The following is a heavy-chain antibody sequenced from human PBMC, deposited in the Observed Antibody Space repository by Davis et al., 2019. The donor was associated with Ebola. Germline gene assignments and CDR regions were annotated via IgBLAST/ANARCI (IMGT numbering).Heavy chain of an antibody. D-gene: IGHD1-20*01. Sequence: PGGSLRLSCAASGFTFSSYAMSWVRQAPGKGLEWVSAVSGSGGSTFYPDSVKGRFTISRDNSKDTVYLQMDSLRAEDTAIYYCAKGNLITGTDYFDYWGQGALVTVSS. CDR3: AKGNLITGTDYFDY. V-gene: IGHV3-23*01. J-gene: IGHJ4*02. CDR2: VSGSGGST. CDR1: GFTFSSYA.